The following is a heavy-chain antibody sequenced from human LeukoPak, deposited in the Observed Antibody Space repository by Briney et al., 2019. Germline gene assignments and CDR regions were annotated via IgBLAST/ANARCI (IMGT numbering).Heavy chain of an antibody. CDR1: GGTFSSYA. D-gene: IGHD3-9*01. Sequence: SVKVSCKASGGTFSSYAIGWVRQAPGQGLEWMGGIIPIFGTANYAQKFQGRVTITADKSTSAAYMELSSLRSEDTAVYYCARVELRYFDWSLGMDVWGKGTTVTVSS. CDR2: IIPIFGTA. V-gene: IGHV1-69*06. CDR3: ARVELRYFDWSLGMDV. J-gene: IGHJ6*04.